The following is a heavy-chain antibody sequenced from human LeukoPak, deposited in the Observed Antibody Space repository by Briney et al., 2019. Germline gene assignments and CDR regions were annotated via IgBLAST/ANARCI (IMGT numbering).Heavy chain of an antibody. Sequence: PSETLSLTCAVHGGSFSGHYWTWIRQPPGKGLEWIGEINDSRSTNHNPSLKGRVTISVDTSKNQFSLKLTSVTAADTAVYYCVRGRQGHYWGQGTLVTVSS. CDR1: GGSFSGHY. CDR2: INDSRST. CDR3: VRGRQGHY. J-gene: IGHJ4*02. V-gene: IGHV4-34*01.